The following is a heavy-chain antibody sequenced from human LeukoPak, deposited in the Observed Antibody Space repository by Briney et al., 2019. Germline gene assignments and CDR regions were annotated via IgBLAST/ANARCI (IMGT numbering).Heavy chain of an antibody. D-gene: IGHD6-13*01. CDR3: ARETDIAAAANYFDH. CDR2: LNPDGGGT. V-gene: IGHV1-46*01. CDR1: GYTFITYY. J-gene: IGHJ4*02. Sequence: ASVKVSCKASGYTFITYYIHWVRQAPGQGLEWMGILNPDGGGTTYAQKFQGRVTMTRDTSTSTVYMELRSLTSEDTAVYYCARETDIAAAANYFDHWGQGTLVTVSS.